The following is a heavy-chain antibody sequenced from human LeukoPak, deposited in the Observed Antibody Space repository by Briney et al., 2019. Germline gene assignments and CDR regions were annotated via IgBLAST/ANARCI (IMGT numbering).Heavy chain of an antibody. Sequence: SETLSLTCTVSGGSISSYYWSWIRQPPGKGLEWIGYIYYSGSTNYNPSLKSRVTISVDTSKNQFSLKLSSVTAADTAVYYCARGVPQPGRLRFLEWLIPYYYYGMDVWGQGTTVTVSS. D-gene: IGHD3-3*01. J-gene: IGHJ6*02. CDR2: IYYSGST. V-gene: IGHV4-59*01. CDR3: ARGVPQPGRLRFLEWLIPYYYYGMDV. CDR1: GGSISSYY.